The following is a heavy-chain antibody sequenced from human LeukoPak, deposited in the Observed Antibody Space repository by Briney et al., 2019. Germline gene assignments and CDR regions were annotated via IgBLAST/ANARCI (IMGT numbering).Heavy chain of an antibody. D-gene: IGHD5/OR15-5a*01. CDR2: ISYDGSNK. V-gene: IGHV3-30*04. CDR1: GFTFSSYA. Sequence: GGSLRLSRAASGFTFSSYAMHWVRQAPGKGLEWVAVISYDGSNKYYADSVKGRFTISRDSSKNTLYLQMNSLRVDDTAVYYCARDRAHIYDYWSYTMDVWGQGTTVTVSS. J-gene: IGHJ6*02. CDR3: ARDRAHIYDYWSYTMDV.